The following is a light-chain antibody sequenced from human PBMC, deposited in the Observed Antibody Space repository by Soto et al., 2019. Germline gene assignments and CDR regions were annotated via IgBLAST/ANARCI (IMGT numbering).Light chain of an antibody. CDR2: DAS. CDR1: QSVSSY. V-gene: IGKV3-11*01. J-gene: IGKJ3*01. CDR3: QQRSNWPPFT. Sequence: EIVLTQSPATLSLSPGERATLSCRASQSVSSYLAWYQQKPGQAPRLLIYDASNRATGIPARFSGSGSGTDFTLLISSLEPEDCAVYYCQQRSNWPPFTFGPGTKVDIK.